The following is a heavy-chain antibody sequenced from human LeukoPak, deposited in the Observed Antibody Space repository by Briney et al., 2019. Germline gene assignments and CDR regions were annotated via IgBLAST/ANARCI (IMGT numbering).Heavy chain of an antibody. D-gene: IGHD3-22*01. CDR3: ASTTYYYDSSGYSFDY. CDR2: ISGSGGST. V-gene: IGHV3-23*01. Sequence: PGGSLRLSCAASGFTFSSYWMSRVRQAPGKGLEWVSAISGSGGSTYYADSVKGRFTISRDNSKNTLYLQMNSLRAEDTAVYYCASTTYYYDSSGYSFDYWGQGTLVTVSS. CDR1: GFTFSSYW. J-gene: IGHJ4*02.